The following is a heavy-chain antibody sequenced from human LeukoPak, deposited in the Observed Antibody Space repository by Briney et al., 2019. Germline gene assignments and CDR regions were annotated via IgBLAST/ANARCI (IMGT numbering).Heavy chain of an antibody. J-gene: IGHJ4*02. CDR2: IKQDGSEK. D-gene: IGHD3-22*01. CDR3: ARVYGYYDNSGYYPYFDY. CDR1: GITSSSYW. Sequence: TGGSLRLSCAASGITSSSYWMSWVRQAPGKGLEWVANIKQDGSEKYYVDSVKGRFTISRDNAKNSLYLEMNSLRAEDTAVYYCARVYGYYDNSGYYPYFDYWGQGTLVTVSS. V-gene: IGHV3-7*01.